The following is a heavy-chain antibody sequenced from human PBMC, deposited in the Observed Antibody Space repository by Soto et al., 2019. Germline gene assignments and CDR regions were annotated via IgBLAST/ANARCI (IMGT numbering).Heavy chain of an antibody. CDR1: GFTVSSNY. V-gene: IGHV3-53*01. D-gene: IGHD4-4*01. Sequence: EVQLVESGGGLVQPRGSLRLSCAASGFTVSSNYMTWVRQAPGKGLEWVSTIYSDGTTYYADSVKGRFTISRDNSKNTLYLQMNSLRAEDTAVYYCARGSSNYNFWGQGTLVTVSS. CDR3: ARGSSNYNF. CDR2: IYSDGTT. J-gene: IGHJ4*02.